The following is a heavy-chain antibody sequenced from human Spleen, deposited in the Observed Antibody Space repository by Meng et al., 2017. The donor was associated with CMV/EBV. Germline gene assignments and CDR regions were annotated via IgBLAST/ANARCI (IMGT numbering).Heavy chain of an antibody. J-gene: IGHJ3*02. CDR2: IYSGGSAT. D-gene: IGHD3-3*02. CDR1: DFTFGKYA. CDR3: AKDRISFSPDAFDI. V-gene: IGHV3-23*03. Sequence: GGSLKISCAASDFTFGKYAMTWVRQAPGKGLEWVSLIYSGGSATYYADSVKGRFTISRDNSKNTLYLQMNSLRAEDTAVYYCAKDRISFSPDAFDIWGQGTMVTVSS.